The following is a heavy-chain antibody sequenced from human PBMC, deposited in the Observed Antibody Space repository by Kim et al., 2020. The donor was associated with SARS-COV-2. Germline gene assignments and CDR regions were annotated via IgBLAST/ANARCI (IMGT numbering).Heavy chain of an antibody. CDR2: K. Sequence: KRYSPSLTSRTTITKDTSKNQVVLTMTNMDPVDTATYYCAHQGGIFAFDIWGQGTMVTVSS. V-gene: IGHV2-5*01. D-gene: IGHD3-16*01. CDR3: AHQGGIFAFDI. J-gene: IGHJ3*02.